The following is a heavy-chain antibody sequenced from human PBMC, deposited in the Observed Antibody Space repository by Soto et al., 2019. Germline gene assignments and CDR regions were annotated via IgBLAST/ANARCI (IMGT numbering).Heavy chain of an antibody. Sequence: QVQLQQSGPGLVKPSQTLSLTCTVSGGSIDSDGSYWSWLRPSPGQGLEWLGYIYYSGTTYYNPSLKSRVTSSLDTSKNPFYLQLSSVTTAVTAIYYCASGYWFSNSSSYLDLWGRGTLVTVSS. CDR1: GGSIDSDGSY. CDR2: IYYSGTT. D-gene: IGHD6-13*01. CDR3: ASGYWFSNSSSYLDL. V-gene: IGHV4-31*03. J-gene: IGHJ2*01.